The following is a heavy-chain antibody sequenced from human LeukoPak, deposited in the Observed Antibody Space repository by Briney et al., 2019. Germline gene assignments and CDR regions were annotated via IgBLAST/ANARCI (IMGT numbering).Heavy chain of an antibody. D-gene: IGHD1-1*01. CDR2: MSYTKDTV. CDR1: GFTFTGHA. CDR3: TGDLRPGGTDI. J-gene: IGHJ6*02. Sequence: GMSLRLSSAASGFTFTGHAMHWSRQAPGKGLEWVSGMSYTKDTVDYADSVKGRFTVSRDDAKSTFFLQMNSLRPEATAFYFCTGDLRPGGTDIWGQGTTVTVSS. V-gene: IGHV3-9*01.